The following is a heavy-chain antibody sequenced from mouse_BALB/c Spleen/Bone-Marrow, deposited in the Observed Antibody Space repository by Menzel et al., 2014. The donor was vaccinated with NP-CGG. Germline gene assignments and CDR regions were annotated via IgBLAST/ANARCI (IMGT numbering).Heavy chain of an antibody. CDR2: INPSNGGT. D-gene: IGHD2-1*01. CDR1: GYTFTGYY. V-gene: IGHV1S81*02. Sequence: QVQLQQSGAELVKPGASVKLSCKASGYTFTGYYMYWVKQRPGQGLEWIGEINPSNGGTNFNEEFKSKATLTVDKSSSTAYMQLSSLTSEDSAVYYCTRSYYGNYFDVWGAGTTVTVSS. J-gene: IGHJ1*01. CDR3: TRSYYGNYFDV.